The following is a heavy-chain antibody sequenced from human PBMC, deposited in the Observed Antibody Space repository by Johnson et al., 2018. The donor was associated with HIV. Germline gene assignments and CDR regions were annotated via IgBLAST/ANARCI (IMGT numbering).Heavy chain of an antibody. CDR1: GFTFSSYG. CDR3: ARANLSPFGGVNDAFDV. Sequence: QVQLVESGGGVVQPGRSLRLSCAASGFTFSSYGMHWVRQAPGKGLEWVAFIRYDGNNKYYADSVRGRLTISRDNAKNILYLQMNSLRPEDTAVYYCARANLSPFGGVNDAFDVWGQGTMVTVSS. CDR2: IRYDGNNK. J-gene: IGHJ3*01. V-gene: IGHV3-30*02. D-gene: IGHD3-16*01.